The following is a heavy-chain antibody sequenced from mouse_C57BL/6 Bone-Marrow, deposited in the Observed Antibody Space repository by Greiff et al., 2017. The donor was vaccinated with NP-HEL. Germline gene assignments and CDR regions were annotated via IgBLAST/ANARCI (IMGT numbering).Heavy chain of an antibody. D-gene: IGHD2-2*01. CDR2: INPNNGGT. CDR1: GYTFTDYY. V-gene: IGHV1-26*01. Sequence: EVQLQQSGPELVKPGASVKISCKASGYTFTDYYMNWVKQSHGKSLEWIGDINPNNGGTSYNQKFKGKATLTVDKSSSTAYMELRSLTSEDSAVYYCAWLPRYWYFDVWGTGTTVTVSS. J-gene: IGHJ1*03. CDR3: AWLPRYWYFDV.